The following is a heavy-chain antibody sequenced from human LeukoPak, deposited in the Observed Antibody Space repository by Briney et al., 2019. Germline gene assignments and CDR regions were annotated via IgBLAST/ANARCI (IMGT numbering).Heavy chain of an antibody. CDR3: ARGKWDGSDNSLDY. J-gene: IGHJ4*02. CDR1: GGSLSGYY. Sequence: SETLSLTCAVYGGSLSGYYWSWIRQPPGKGLEWIGEINHSGSTNYNPSLKSRVTISVDTSKNQFSLKLSSVTAADTAVYYCARGKWDGSDNSLDYWGQGTLVTVSS. V-gene: IGHV4-34*01. CDR2: INHSGST. D-gene: IGHD1-26*01.